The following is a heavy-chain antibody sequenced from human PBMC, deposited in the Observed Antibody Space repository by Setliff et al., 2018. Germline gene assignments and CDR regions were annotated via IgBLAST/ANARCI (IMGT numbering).Heavy chain of an antibody. CDR1: GGTFGSSA. J-gene: IGHJ5*02. Sequence: ASVKVSCKVSGGTFGSSAFTWVRQAPGPGLEYMGGIIPFFGNTNYAQKFQGRLSITADESTNTVYMELSRLRSEDTAMYYCARSGVGSGLLWFEKDWFDPWGQGTLVTVSS. CDR3: ARSGVGSGLLWFEKDWFDP. CDR2: IIPFFGNT. D-gene: IGHD3-10*01. V-gene: IGHV1-69*13.